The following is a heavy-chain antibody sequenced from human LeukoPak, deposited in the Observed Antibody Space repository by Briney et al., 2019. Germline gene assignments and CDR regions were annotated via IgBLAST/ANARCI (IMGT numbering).Heavy chain of an antibody. CDR1: GFNFTNYN. CDR2: IHSSSGSI. V-gene: IGHV3-21*04. D-gene: IGHD2-2*01. CDR3: AKDRGVIVPAGMAT. Sequence: GGSLRLSCAASGFNFTNYNMNWVRQAPGKGLEWVSSIHSSSGSIYYADSLKGRFTISRDNSKNTLYLQMNSLRAEETAVYYCAKDRGVIVPAGMATWGQGTLVTVSS. J-gene: IGHJ5*02.